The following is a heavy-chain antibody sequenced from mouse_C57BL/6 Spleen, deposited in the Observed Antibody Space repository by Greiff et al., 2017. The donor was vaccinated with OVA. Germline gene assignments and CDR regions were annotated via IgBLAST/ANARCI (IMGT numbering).Heavy chain of an antibody. CDR2: ILPNSGST. CDR1: GYTFTSYW. J-gene: IGHJ2*01. Sequence: VQLQQPGAELVKPGASVKLSCKASGYTFTSYWMHWVKQRPGQGLEWIGMILPNSGSTNYNEKFKSKATLTVDKSSSTAYMQLSSLTSEDSAVDYCARSPYYGSSDYVDYWGQGTTLTVSS. V-gene: IGHV1-64*01. D-gene: IGHD1-1*01. CDR3: ARSPYYGSSDYVDY.